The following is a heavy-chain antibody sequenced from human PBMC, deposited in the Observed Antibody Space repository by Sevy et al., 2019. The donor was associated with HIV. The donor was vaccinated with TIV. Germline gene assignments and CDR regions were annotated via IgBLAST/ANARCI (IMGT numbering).Heavy chain of an antibody. J-gene: IGHJ4*02. D-gene: IGHD2-15*01. CDR1: GFTFSSYA. V-gene: IGHV3-30*04. CDR3: ARDRGATAVALRVDY. CDR2: ISYDGSNK. Sequence: GGSLRLSCAASGFTFSSYAMHWVRQAPGKGLEWVAVISYDGSNKYYADSVKGRLTISRDNSKSTLYVQMNSLRVEDTAVYYCARDRGATAVALRVDYWGQGTLVTVSS.